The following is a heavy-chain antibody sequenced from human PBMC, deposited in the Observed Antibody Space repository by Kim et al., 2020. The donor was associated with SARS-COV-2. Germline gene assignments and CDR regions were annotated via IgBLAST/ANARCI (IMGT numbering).Heavy chain of an antibody. CDR2: FDPEDGET. D-gene: IGHD2-2*01. V-gene: IGHV1-24*01. Sequence: ASVKVSCKVSGYTLTELSMHWVRQAPGKGLEWMGGFDPEDGETIYAQKFQGRVTMTEDTSTDTAYMELSSLRSEDTAVYYCFAGMGVPAARFDYWGKGTLVTVSS. CDR1: GYTLTELS. J-gene: IGHJ4*02. CDR3: FAGMGVPAARFDY.